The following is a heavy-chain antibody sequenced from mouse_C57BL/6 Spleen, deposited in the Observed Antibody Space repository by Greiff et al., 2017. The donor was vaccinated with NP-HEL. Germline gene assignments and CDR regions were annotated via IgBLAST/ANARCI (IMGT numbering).Heavy chain of an antibody. D-gene: IGHD1-1*01. CDR2: IDPSDSYT. CDR1: GYTFTSYW. J-gene: IGHJ4*01. V-gene: IGHV1-59*01. CDR3: ARRSRYGSSRLGAMDY. Sequence: QVQLQQSGAELVRPGTSVKLSCKASGYTFTSYWMHWVKQRPGQGLEWIGVIDPSDSYTNYNQKFKGKATLTVDTSSRTAYMQLSSLTSEDSVVYYCARRSRYGSSRLGAMDYWGQGTSVTVSS.